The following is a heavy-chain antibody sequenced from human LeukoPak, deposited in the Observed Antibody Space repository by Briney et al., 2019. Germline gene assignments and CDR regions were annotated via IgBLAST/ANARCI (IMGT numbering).Heavy chain of an antibody. J-gene: IGHJ6*02. CDR1: GFTFSSYA. D-gene: IGHD2-2*01. Sequence: GSLRLSCAASGFTFSSYAMSWIRQPPGKGLEWIGSIYYSGSTYYNPSLKSRVTISVDTSKNQFSLKLSSVTAADTAVYYCASVPAAIGDYYYGMDVWGQGTTVTVSS. V-gene: IGHV4-38-2*01. CDR3: ASVPAAIGDYYYGMDV. CDR2: IYYSGST.